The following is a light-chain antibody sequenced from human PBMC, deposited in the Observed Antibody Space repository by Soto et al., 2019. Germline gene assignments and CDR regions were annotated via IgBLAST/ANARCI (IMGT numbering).Light chain of an antibody. CDR1: SSDVGGYNY. CDR3: RSYTSSSTHVV. CDR2: EVS. Sequence: QSVLTQPASVSGSPGQSITISCPGTSSDVGGYNYVSWYQQHPGKAPKLMIYEVSNRPSGVSNRFSGSKSGNTASLTISGLQAEDEAEYYCRSYTSSSTHVVFGGGTKLTVL. V-gene: IGLV2-14*01. J-gene: IGLJ2*01.